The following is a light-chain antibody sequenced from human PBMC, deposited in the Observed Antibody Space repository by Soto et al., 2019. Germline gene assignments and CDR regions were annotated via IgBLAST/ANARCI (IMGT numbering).Light chain of an antibody. V-gene: IGKV1-9*01. CDR1: QGISSY. CDR2: AAS. J-gene: IGKJ1*01. CDR3: QQYNSYGWT. Sequence: DIQLTQSPSFLSASVGDRVTITCRASQGISSYLAWYQQKPGKAPKLLIYAASTLQSVVPSRFSGSGSGTEFTLTISSLQPDDFATYYCQQYNSYGWTFGQGTKVDIK.